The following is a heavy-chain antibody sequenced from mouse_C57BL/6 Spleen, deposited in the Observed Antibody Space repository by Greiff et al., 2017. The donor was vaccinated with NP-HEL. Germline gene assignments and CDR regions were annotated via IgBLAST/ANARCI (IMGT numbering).Heavy chain of an antibody. V-gene: IGHV1-15*01. D-gene: IGHD2-4*01. J-gene: IGHJ2*01. CDR3: TRTYDYDGGFDY. Sequence: VQLQQSGAELVRPGASVTLSCKASGYTFSDYEMHWVKQTPVHGLEWIGAIDPETGGTAYNQKFKGKAILTADKSSSTAYMELRSLTSEDSAVYYCTRTYDYDGGFDYWGQGTTLTVSS. CDR2: IDPETGGT. CDR1: GYTFSDYE.